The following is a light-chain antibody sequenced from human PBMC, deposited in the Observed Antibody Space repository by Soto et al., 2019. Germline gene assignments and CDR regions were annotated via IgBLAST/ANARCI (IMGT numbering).Light chain of an antibody. V-gene: IGLV2-14*03. CDR3: SSYGSTTRV. J-gene: IGLJ3*02. Sequence: QSALTQPASVSGSPGQSITISCTGTSSDVGGYNYVSWYQHHPGQAPKLMIYDVSTRPSGVSNRFSGSKSGNTASLTISGLQAEDEADYYCSSYGSTTRVFGGGTQLTVL. CDR1: SSDVGGYNY. CDR2: DVS.